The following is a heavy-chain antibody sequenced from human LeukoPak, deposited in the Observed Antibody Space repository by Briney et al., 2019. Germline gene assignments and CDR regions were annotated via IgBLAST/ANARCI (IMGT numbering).Heavy chain of an antibody. CDR1: GGSISSYY. J-gene: IGHJ5*01. CDR2: IYYSGST. D-gene: IGHD3-10*01. CDR3: TRQPKSCTPGVFVTGEACWFDS. Sequence: PSETLSLTCTVSGGSISSYYWSWIRQPPGKGLEWIGYIYYSGSTNYNPSLKSRVTISVDTAKNQFSLKLSSVNAADTAVYYCTRQPKSCTPGVFVTGEACWFDSWGQGTLVTVSS. V-gene: IGHV4-59*08.